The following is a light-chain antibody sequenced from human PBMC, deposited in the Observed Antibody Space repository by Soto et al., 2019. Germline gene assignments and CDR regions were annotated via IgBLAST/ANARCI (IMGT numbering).Light chain of an antibody. CDR3: CSFVGRNNRV. CDR2: EVT. Sequence: QSALTQPPSASGSRGQSVTISCTGTSSDVGGYNFVSWYQQHPGKAPKLIIYEVTQRPSGVPDRFSGSKSGNTASLTVSGLQSEDEAEYYCCSFVGRNNRVFGTGTKVTVL. CDR1: SSDVGGYNF. V-gene: IGLV2-8*01. J-gene: IGLJ1*01.